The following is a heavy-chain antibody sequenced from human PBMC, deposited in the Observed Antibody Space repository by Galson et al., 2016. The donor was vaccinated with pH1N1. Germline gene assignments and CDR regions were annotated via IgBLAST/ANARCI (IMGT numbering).Heavy chain of an antibody. CDR3: TSLRSGHNWFDP. V-gene: IGHV3-49*03. CDR2: IRGKRFGQTT. D-gene: IGHD3-10*01. CDR1: GLPFDDYY. Sequence: SLRLSCAASGLPFDDYYFMWIRQAPDRGLEWVSFIRGKRFGQTTEHAASVKGRFTISRDDSKNTAYLQMNSLKADDTAIYYCTSLRSGHNWFDPWGQGSLVIVS. J-gene: IGHJ5*02.